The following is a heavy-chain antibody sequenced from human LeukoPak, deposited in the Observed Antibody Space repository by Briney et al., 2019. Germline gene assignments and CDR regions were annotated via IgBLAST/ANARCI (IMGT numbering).Heavy chain of an antibody. V-gene: IGHV4-39*07. Sequence: SETLSLTCTVSGGSISSSGYYWGWIRQPPGKGLEWIGSLYYSGSTNYNPSLKSRVTISVDTSKNQFSLKLSSVTAADTAVYYCVSGSYGAFDIWGQGTMVTVSS. CDR1: GGSISSSGYY. CDR3: VSGSYGAFDI. J-gene: IGHJ3*02. D-gene: IGHD3-10*01. CDR2: LYYSGST.